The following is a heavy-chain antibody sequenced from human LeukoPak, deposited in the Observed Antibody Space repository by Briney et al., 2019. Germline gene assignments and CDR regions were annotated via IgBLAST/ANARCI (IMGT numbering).Heavy chain of an antibody. Sequence: SETLSLTCTVSGGSISSSSYYWGWIRQPPGEGLEWIGSIYYSGSTYCNPSLKSRVTISVDTSKNQFSLKLSSVTAADTAVYYCARLYYYYYYMDVWGKGTTVTISS. V-gene: IGHV4-39*01. CDR3: ARLYYYYYYMDV. CDR2: IYYSGST. CDR1: GGSISSSSYY. J-gene: IGHJ6*03.